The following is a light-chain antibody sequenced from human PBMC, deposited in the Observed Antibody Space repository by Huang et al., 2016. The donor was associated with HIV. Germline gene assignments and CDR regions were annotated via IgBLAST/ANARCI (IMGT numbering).Light chain of an antibody. Sequence: DIVMTQSPDSLAASLGERATINCKSSQGVLYNSNNKNYLAWYQQKPGQPPKLLIYWASTRAAGVPDRFSGSGSGTDFTLTINSLQAGDVAIYYCQQYSSPPYIFGQGTRLEIK. CDR2: WAS. CDR1: QGVLYNSNNKNY. V-gene: IGKV4-1*01. CDR3: QQYSSPPYI. J-gene: IGKJ2*01.